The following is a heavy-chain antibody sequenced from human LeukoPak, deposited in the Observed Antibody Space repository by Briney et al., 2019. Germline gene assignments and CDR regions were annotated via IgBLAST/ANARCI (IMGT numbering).Heavy chain of an antibody. CDR2: MNGGNGNT. V-gene: IGHV1-3*01. CDR1: GYSITSYA. CDR3: ARGRGTSGSNRDFYYYYYMDV. J-gene: IGHJ6*03. D-gene: IGHD2-15*01. Sequence: ASVKVSCKASGYSITSYAMNWLRQAPGQRPEWMGWMNGGNGNTKYSQKFQGRITLIRDTSAATAYMELSSLRHDDLAVYYCARGRGTSGSNRDFYYYYYMDVWGKGTTVTVSS.